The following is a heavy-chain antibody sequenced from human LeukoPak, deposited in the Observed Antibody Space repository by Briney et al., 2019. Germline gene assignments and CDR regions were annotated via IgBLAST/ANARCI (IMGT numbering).Heavy chain of an antibody. D-gene: IGHD5-12*01. V-gene: IGHV1-69*13. J-gene: IGHJ5*02. Sequence: GASVKVSCKASGGTFISYAISWVRQTPGQGLEWMGGIIPIFGTANYAQKFQGRVTITADESTSTAYMELSSLRSEDTAVYYCARRLRLIDNWFDPWGQGTLVTVSS. CDR2: IIPIFGTA. CDR3: ARRLRLIDNWFDP. CDR1: GGTFISYA.